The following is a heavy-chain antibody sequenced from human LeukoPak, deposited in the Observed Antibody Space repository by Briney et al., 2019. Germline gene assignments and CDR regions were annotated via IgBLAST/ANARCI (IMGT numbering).Heavy chain of an antibody. Sequence: PGGSLRLSCAASGFTFSSYWMSWVRQAPGKGLEWVSYISSSGNTIYYADSVKGRFTISRDNAKNSLFLQMNSLRAEDTAVYYCARRRDFDYWGQGTLVAVSS. D-gene: IGHD6-6*01. CDR3: ARRRDFDY. V-gene: IGHV3-48*04. CDR1: GFTFSSYW. CDR2: ISSSGNTI. J-gene: IGHJ4*02.